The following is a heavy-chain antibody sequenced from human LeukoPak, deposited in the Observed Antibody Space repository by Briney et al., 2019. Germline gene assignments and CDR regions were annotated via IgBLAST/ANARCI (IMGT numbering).Heavy chain of an antibody. CDR1: GGSINSNSYY. CDR3: ARRYCANGVCYRSGFDI. D-gene: IGHD2-8*01. J-gene: IGHJ3*02. Sequence: SETLSLTCTVSGGSINSNSYYWGWLRQPPGTGLEWIGSIYYSGSTYYNPSLKSRVPISVETSKNQFSLKLNSVTAADTAVYYCARRYCANGVCYRSGFDIWGQGTMVTVSS. CDR2: IYYSGST. V-gene: IGHV4-39*07.